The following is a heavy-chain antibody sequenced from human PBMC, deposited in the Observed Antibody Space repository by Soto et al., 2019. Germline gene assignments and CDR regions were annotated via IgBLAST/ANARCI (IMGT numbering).Heavy chain of an antibody. D-gene: IGHD3-3*01. CDR1: GFTFSNAW. CDR3: TTDWAGYDFWSGYSSFDY. Sequence: EVQLVESGGGLVKPGGSLRLSCAASGFTFSNAWMSWVRQAPGKGLEWVGRIKSKTDGGTTDYAAPVKGRFTISRDDSKNTLYLQMNSLKIEDTAVYYCTTDWAGYDFWSGYSSFDYWGQGTLVTVSS. CDR2: IKSKTDGGTT. V-gene: IGHV3-15*01. J-gene: IGHJ4*02.